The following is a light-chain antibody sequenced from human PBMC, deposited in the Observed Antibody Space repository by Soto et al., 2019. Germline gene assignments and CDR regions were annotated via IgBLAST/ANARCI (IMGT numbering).Light chain of an antibody. CDR1: SSDVGSYNL. CDR3: CSYAGSSSWV. V-gene: IGLV2-23*02. J-gene: IGLJ3*02. Sequence: QSALTQPASVSGSPGQSLTISCTGTSSDVGSYNLVSWYQQHQGKAPKLMIYEVSKRPSGVSNRFSGSKSGNTASLTISGLQAEDEADYYCCSYAGSSSWVFGGGTKLNVL. CDR2: EVS.